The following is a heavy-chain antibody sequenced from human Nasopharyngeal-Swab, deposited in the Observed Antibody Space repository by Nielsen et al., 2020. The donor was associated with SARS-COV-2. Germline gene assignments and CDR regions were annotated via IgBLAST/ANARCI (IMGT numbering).Heavy chain of an antibody. D-gene: IGHD4-17*01. CDR1: GFTFSSYE. V-gene: IGHV3-48*03. CDR2: ISSTGNTI. Sequence: GGSLRLSCVASGFTFSSYEMNWVRQAPGKGLEWISYISSTGNTIYYADSVKGRFTISRDSAKNSLSLQMNNLRAEDTAVYYCARDHYGDYVDYWGQGTLVTVSS. J-gene: IGHJ4*02. CDR3: ARDHYGDYVDY.